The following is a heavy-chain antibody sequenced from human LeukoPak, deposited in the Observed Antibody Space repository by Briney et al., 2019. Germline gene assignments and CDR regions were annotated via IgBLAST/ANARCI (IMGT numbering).Heavy chain of an antibody. CDR1: GFSFSSYG. CDR2: ISSSSSTI. J-gene: IGHJ6*02. D-gene: IGHD5-18*01. Sequence: GGSLRLSCAASGFSFSSYGMNWVRQAPGKGLEWVSYISSSSSTIYYADSVKGRFTISRDNAKNPVHLQMNSLRDEDTAVYYCAREFVDRGFRYGYDYYYGMDVWGQGTTVTVSS. CDR3: AREFVDRGFRYGYDYYYGMDV. V-gene: IGHV3-48*02.